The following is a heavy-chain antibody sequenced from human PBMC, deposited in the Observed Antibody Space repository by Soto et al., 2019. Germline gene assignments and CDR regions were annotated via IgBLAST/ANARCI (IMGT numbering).Heavy chain of an antibody. CDR2: MNPNSGNT. CDR1: GYTFTSYD. V-gene: IGHV1-8*01. J-gene: IGHJ6*03. Sequence: ASVKVSCKASGYTFTSYDINWVRQATGQGLEWMGWMNPNSGNTGYAQKFQGRVTMTRNTSISTAYMELSSLRSEDTAVYYCARAGTRTVDYYYYYMDVWGKGTTVTVSS. CDR3: ARAGTRTVDYYYYYMDV. D-gene: IGHD1-7*01.